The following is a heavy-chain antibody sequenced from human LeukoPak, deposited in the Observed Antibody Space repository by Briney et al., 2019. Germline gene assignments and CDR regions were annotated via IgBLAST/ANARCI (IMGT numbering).Heavy chain of an antibody. D-gene: IGHD6-19*01. V-gene: IGHV1-2*02. Sequence: ASVKVSCKASGYTFTGYYIRLVRQAPGQGLGWMGWINPNSGGTNYAQKFQGRVTLTRDTSISTAYLELSSLRSDDTAVYYCARDLGSGWIIVDYWGQGTLVTVSS. CDR1: GYTFTGYY. CDR2: INPNSGGT. J-gene: IGHJ4*02. CDR3: ARDLGSGWIIVDY.